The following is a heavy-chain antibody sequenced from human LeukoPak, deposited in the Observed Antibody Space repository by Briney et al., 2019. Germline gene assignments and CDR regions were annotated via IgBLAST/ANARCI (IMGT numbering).Heavy chain of an antibody. J-gene: IGHJ4*02. D-gene: IGHD3-3*01. CDR1: GGSFSGYY. Sequence: PSETLSLTCAVYGGSFSGYYWSWIRQPPGKGLEWIGEINHSGSTNYNPSLKSRVTISVGTSKNQFSLKLSSVTAADTAVYYCARSPEYDFWSGSFDYWGQGTLVTVSS. V-gene: IGHV4-34*01. CDR3: ARSPEYDFWSGSFDY. CDR2: INHSGST.